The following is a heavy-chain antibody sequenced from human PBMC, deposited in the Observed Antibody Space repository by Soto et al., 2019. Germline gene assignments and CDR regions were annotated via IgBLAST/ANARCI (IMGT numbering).Heavy chain of an antibody. V-gene: IGHV4-34*01. CDR2: INHSGST. CDR3: ARLTYSSSSGPPYYYYGMDV. Sequence: QVQLQQWGAGLLKPSETLSLTCAVYGGSFSGYYWSWIRQPPGKGLEWIGEINHSGSTNYNPSLQSRVTISVDTSKNQFSLKLSSVTAADTAVYYCARLTYSSSSGPPYYYYGMDVWGQGTTVTVSS. J-gene: IGHJ6*02. CDR1: GGSFSGYY. D-gene: IGHD6-6*01.